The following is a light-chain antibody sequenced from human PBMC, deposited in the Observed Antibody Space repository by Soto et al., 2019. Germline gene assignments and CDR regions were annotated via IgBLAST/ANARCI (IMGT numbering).Light chain of an antibody. V-gene: IGKV3-20*01. CDR3: QHYGRSPIT. CDR1: QSVNSR. J-gene: IGKJ5*01. CDR2: GAS. Sequence: EIVLTQSPGTLSFSPGERATLSCRASQSVNSRLAWYQHKPGQAPRLLISGASSRATGIPDRFSGSGSATDFTLTTSRLEPEDFALYYCQHYGRSPITFGQGTRLEIK.